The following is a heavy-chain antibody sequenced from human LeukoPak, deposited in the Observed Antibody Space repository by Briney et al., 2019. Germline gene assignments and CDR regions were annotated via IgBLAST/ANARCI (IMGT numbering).Heavy chain of an antibody. V-gene: IGHV4-59*01. CDR2: IYYSGST. J-gene: IGHJ4*02. CDR3: ARENNYYGSGTYDY. D-gene: IGHD3-10*01. CDR1: GGSISSYY. Sequence: PSETLSLTCTVSGGSISSYYWSWIRQPPGKGLEWIGYIYYSGSTNYNPSLKSRVTISVDTSKNQFSLKLSSVTAADTAVYYCARENNYYGSGTYDYWGQGTLVTVSS.